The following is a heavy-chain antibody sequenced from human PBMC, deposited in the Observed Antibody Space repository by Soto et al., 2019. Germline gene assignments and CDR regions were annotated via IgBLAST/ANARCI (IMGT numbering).Heavy chain of an antibody. Sequence: SETLSLTCAVSGGSISSSNWWSWVRQPPGKGLEWIGEIYHSGSTNYNPSLKSRVTISVDKSKNQFSLKLSSVTAADTAVYYCATGRTLTRNYLDWLDPWGQGTLVTVSS. J-gene: IGHJ5*02. CDR3: ATGRTLTRNYLDWLDP. CDR1: GGSISSSNW. CDR2: IYHSGST. D-gene: IGHD4-17*01. V-gene: IGHV4-4*02.